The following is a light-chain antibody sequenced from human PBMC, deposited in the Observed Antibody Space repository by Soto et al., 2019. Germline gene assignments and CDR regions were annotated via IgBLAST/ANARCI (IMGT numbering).Light chain of an antibody. V-gene: IGKV3-15*01. CDR3: QQYNNWPLLT. CDR1: QSVSSN. J-gene: IGKJ4*01. Sequence: EIVMTQSPATLSVSPGERATLSCRASQSVSSNLAWYQQKPGQAPRLLIYGASTMATGIPATFSGSGSGTEFTPTITSLQSEDCAVYYCQQYNNWPLLTFGGGTKVEIK. CDR2: GAS.